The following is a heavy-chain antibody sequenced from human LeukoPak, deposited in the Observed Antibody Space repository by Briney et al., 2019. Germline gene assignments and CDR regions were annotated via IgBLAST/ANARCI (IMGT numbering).Heavy chain of an antibody. D-gene: IGHD3-22*01. CDR2: IYHSGST. CDR1: HGSISNNY. CDR3: ARDAYYFDGGGYSLGYDAFEI. J-gene: IGHJ3*02. Sequence: SETPSLTCIVSHGSISNNYWSWIRQPPGKGLEWIGYIYHSGSTNYNPSLKSRVTISIDTSKNQFSLKLNSVTAADTAVYYCARDAYYFDGGGYSLGYDAFEIWGQGTTVTVSS. V-gene: IGHV4-59*01.